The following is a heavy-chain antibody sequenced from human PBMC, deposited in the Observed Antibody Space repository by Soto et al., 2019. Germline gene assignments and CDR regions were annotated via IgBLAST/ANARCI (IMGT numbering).Heavy chain of an antibody. CDR2: ISYDGTSE. V-gene: IGHV3-30-3*01. Sequence: QVQLVESGGGVVQPGRSLRLSCAASRFTFSSFFMHWVRQAPGKGLEWVAVISYDGTSEYYADSVKGRFTISRDNSKNTLYLQMNSMRGEDTAIYYCARESSSGWVYCDSWGQGSLVTVSS. CDR1: RFTFSSFF. CDR3: ARESSSGWVYCDS. J-gene: IGHJ4*02. D-gene: IGHD6-19*01.